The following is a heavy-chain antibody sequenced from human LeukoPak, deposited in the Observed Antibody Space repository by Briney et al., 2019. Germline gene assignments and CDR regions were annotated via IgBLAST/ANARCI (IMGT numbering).Heavy chain of an antibody. Sequence: ASVTVSCKASGYTFTSYAINWVRQAPGQGLEWMGWINTNTGNPTYAQGFTGRFVFSLDTSVSTAYLQISSLKAEDTAVYYCARVTQDCSRTSCYPVIDYWGQGTLVTVSS. CDR1: GYTFTSYA. J-gene: IGHJ4*02. CDR3: ARVTQDCSRTSCYPVIDY. V-gene: IGHV7-4-1*02. CDR2: INTNTGNP. D-gene: IGHD2-2*01.